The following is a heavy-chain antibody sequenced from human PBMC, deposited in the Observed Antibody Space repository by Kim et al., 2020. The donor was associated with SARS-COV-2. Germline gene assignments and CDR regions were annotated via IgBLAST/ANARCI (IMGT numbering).Heavy chain of an antibody. D-gene: IGHD5-12*01. J-gene: IGHJ6*02. CDR1: GGSISSYY. V-gene: IGHV4-59*01. CDR3: ARDSRVATIPYYGMDV. Sequence: SETLSLTCTVSGGSISSYYWSWIRQPPGKGLEWIGYIYYSGSTNYNPSLKSRVTISVDTSKNQFSLKLSSVTAADTAVYYCARDSRVATIPYYGMDVWGQGTTVTVSS. CDR2: IYYSGST.